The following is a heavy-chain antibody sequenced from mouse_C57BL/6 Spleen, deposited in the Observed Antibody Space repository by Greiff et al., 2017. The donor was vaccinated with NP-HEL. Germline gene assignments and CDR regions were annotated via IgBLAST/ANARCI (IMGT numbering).Heavy chain of an antibody. Sequence: VKLQESGAELARPGASVKLSCKASGYTFTSYGISWVKQRTGQGLEWIGEIYPRSGHTYYNEKFKGKATLTADKSSSTAYMELRSLTSEDSAVYFCARGNYGSSYVLYWYFDVWGTGTTVTVSS. CDR3: ARGNYGSSYVLYWYFDV. D-gene: IGHD1-1*01. J-gene: IGHJ1*03. V-gene: IGHV1-81*01. CDR2: IYPRSGHT. CDR1: GYTFTSYG.